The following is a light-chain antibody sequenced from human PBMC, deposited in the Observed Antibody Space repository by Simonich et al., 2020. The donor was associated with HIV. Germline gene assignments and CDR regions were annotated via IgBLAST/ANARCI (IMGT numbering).Light chain of an antibody. Sequence: QSVLTQPPSVSGAPGQRVTISCAGSNSNIGAGYDVHWSQQFPGTAPKLLIYGNRKRPSGVPDRFSGSKSDTSASLAITGLQAEDEADYYCCSYAGSSTYVFGTGTKVTVL. J-gene: IGLJ1*01. CDR3: CSYAGSSTYV. CDR1: NSNIGAGYD. V-gene: IGLV1-40*01. CDR2: GNR.